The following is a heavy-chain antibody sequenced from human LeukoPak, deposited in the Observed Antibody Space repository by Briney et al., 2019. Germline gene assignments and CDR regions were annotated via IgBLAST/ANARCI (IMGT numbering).Heavy chain of an antibody. V-gene: IGHV4-30-4*01. D-gene: IGHD3-10*01. Sequence: PSETLSLTCTVSGGSISSGDYYWSWLRQPPGKGREWFGYIYYSGSTYYNPSLKSRVTISVDTSKNQFSLKLNSVTAADTAVYYCARDRFYGSGNYYNGFDYWGQGTLVTVSS. J-gene: IGHJ4*02. CDR2: IYYSGST. CDR1: GGSISSGDYY. CDR3: ARDRFYGSGNYYNGFDY.